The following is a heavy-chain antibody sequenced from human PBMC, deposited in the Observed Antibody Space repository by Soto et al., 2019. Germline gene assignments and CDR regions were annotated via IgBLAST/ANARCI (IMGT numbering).Heavy chain of an antibody. CDR1: GFTFSSYW. D-gene: IGHD3-10*01. J-gene: IGHJ4*02. CDR3: ARGAMGNYYNDY. V-gene: IGHV3-74*01. Sequence: EVQLVESGGGLVQSGGSLRLSCAASGFTFSSYWLHWVRQAPGKGLVWVSRIKGDGISTNYADSVKGRFTISRDNAKDTVFLQMTGLSADDTAVYYWARGAMGNYYNDYWGQGTLVTVSS. CDR2: IKGDGIST.